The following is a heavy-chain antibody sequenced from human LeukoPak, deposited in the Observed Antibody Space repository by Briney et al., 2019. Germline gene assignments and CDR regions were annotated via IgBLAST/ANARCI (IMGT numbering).Heavy chain of an antibody. CDR1: GFTFSSYA. V-gene: IGHV3-23*01. J-gene: IGHJ6*02. CDR3: EKDRFKYYYDSSGYPDYYYYGMDV. Sequence: GGSLRLSCAASGFTFSSYAMSRVRQAPGKGLEWVSAISGSGGSTYYADSVKGRFTISRDNSKNTLYLQMNSLRAEDTAVYYCEKDRFKYYYDSSGYPDYYYYGMDVWGQGTTVTVSS. D-gene: IGHD3-22*01. CDR2: ISGSGGST.